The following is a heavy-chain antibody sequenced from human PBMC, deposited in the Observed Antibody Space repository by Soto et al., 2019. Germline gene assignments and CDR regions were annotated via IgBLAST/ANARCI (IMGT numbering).Heavy chain of an antibody. Sequence: LGESLKISCKGSGYSFTSYWISWVRQMPGKGLEWMGRIDPSDSYTIYSPSFQGHVTISADKSISTAYLQWSSLKASDTAMYYCASLYDSSGYSAFDIWGQGTMVTLSS. CDR1: GYSFTSYW. V-gene: IGHV5-10-1*01. CDR2: IDPSDSYT. D-gene: IGHD3-22*01. CDR3: ASLYDSSGYSAFDI. J-gene: IGHJ3*02.